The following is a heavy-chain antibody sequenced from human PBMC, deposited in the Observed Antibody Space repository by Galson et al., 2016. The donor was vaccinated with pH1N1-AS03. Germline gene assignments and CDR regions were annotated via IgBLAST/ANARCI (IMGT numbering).Heavy chain of an antibody. CDR1: GYTFTTFD. D-gene: IGHD3-10*01. J-gene: IGHJ4*02. V-gene: IGHV1-8*01. CDR3: AIKGVGYGSGSSYFDY. CDR2: MNPNSANT. Sequence: SVKVSCKASGYTFTTFDINWVRLATGQGLEWMGWMNPNSANTGYAQKFQDRVTMTRNTSISTAYMELSSLRSEDTAVYYCAIKGVGYGSGSSYFDYWGQGTLVTVSS.